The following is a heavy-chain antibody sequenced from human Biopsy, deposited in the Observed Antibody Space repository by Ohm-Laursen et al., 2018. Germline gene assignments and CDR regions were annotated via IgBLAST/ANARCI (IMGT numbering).Heavy chain of an antibody. CDR2: IYYSVMT. Sequence: GTLSLTCTVSGDSVTKYYWSWIRQPPGKGLEWIGHIYYSVMTNYNPSLQSRVSISVDTSRNQVSLTLSSVTAADTAVYYCARDSGILNYGNFKYYHYYGMDVWGKGPRSLSP. CDR1: GDSVTKYY. CDR3: ARDSGILNYGNFKYYHYYGMDV. D-gene: IGHD4-11*01. V-gene: IGHV4-59*02. J-gene: IGHJ6*01.